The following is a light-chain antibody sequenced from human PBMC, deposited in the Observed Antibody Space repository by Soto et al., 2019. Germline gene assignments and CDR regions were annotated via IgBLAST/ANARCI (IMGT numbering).Light chain of an antibody. CDR2: GAS. J-gene: IGKJ5*01. CDR3: QQYYNWPRT. Sequence: EFVLTQSPATLSLSPGERVTLSCGASQSITSTSIAWYQHKPGQAPRLLFYGASTGATGLPARFSGSGSGTEFTLTINSLQAEDCAVYYCQQYYNWPRTFGQGTRLEIK. V-gene: IGKV3-15*01. CDR1: QSITST.